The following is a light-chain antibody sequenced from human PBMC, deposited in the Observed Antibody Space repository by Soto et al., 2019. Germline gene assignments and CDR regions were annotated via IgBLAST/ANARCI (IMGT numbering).Light chain of an antibody. Sequence: AIRLTQSPSSLSASVGDRVTITCRASQGIRSDLGWYQQKPGKAPKLLIYAASNLQSGVASRLSGSGSGTDFTITISSLHAEEFTTYYCLQDHNYPWTFGQGTKVEIK. V-gene: IGKV1-6*01. J-gene: IGKJ1*01. CDR1: QGIRSD. CDR2: AAS. CDR3: LQDHNYPWT.